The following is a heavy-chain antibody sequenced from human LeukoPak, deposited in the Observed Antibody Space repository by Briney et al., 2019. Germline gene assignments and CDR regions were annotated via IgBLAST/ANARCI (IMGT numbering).Heavy chain of an antibody. V-gene: IGHV5-51*01. J-gene: IGHJ3*02. Sequence: GESLKISCKGSGYSFTSYWIGWVRQMPGKGLEWMGIIYPGDSDTRYSPSFQGQVTISADKSISTAYLQWISLKASDTAVYYCARQEDVRYCSGGSCHGDAFDIWGQGTMVTVSS. D-gene: IGHD2-15*01. CDR3: ARQEDVRYCSGGSCHGDAFDI. CDR1: GYSFTSYW. CDR2: IYPGDSDT.